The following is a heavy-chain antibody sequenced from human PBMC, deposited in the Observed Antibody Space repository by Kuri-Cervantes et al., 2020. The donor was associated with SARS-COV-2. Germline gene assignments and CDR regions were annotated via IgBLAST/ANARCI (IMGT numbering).Heavy chain of an antibody. J-gene: IGHJ6*03. Sequence: SETLSLTCTVSGGSISGSGYYWAWIRQPPGKGLEWIGHIHYRETTYYNPSLKSRATISVDTSKNQFSLKLSSVTAADTAVYYCASSRRIAAAAHYYYYYMDVWGKGTTVTVSS. D-gene: IGHD6-13*01. V-gene: IGHV4-39*01. CDR2: IHYRETT. CDR3: ASSRRIAAAAHYYYYYMDV. CDR1: GGSISGSGYY.